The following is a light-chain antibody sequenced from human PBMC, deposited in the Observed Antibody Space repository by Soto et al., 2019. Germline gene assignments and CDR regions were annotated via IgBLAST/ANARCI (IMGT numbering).Light chain of an antibody. J-gene: IGKJ1*01. CDR2: AAS. CDR3: QQYYSYPRT. CDR1: QGISRY. V-gene: IGKV1-8*01. Sequence: AIRMTQSPSSLSASTGDRVTITCRASQGISRYLAWYQQKPGKAPKLLIYAASTLQSVVPSRFSGSGSGTDFTLTISCLQSEDFATYYFQQYYSYPRTFGQGTKVQIK.